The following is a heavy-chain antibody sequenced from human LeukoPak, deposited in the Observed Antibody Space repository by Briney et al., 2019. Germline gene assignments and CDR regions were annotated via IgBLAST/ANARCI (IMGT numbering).Heavy chain of an antibody. J-gene: IGHJ4*02. D-gene: IGHD6-19*01. CDR3: ARNVGWYSHDS. CDR2: IYGSGRT. CDR1: GDSLSSLY. Sequence: SETLSPACTLSGDSLSSLYWSWVRQPPGKGLEWIGYIYGSGRTHYDPSLRSRVTISEDTSKNQFSLKLTSVTAADTAVYYCARNVGWYSHDSWGQGTLVTVSS. V-gene: IGHV4-59*08.